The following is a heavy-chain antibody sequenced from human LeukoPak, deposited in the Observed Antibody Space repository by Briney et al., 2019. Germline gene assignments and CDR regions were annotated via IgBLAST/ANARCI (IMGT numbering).Heavy chain of an antibody. CDR1: GGSISSYY. J-gene: IGHJ4*02. CDR2: IYYSGST. Sequence: SETLSLTCTVSGGSISSYYWSWIRQPPGKGVEWIGYIYYSGSTNHNPPLKSRVTISVDTSKNQFSLKLSSVTAADTAVYYCARHRNSGSFPDYFDYWGQGTLVTVSS. V-gene: IGHV4-59*08. D-gene: IGHD1-26*01. CDR3: ARHRNSGSFPDYFDY.